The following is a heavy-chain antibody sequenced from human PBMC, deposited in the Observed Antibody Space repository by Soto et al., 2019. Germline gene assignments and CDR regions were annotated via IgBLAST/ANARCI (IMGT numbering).Heavy chain of an antibody. CDR2: INHSGST. J-gene: IGHJ1*01. Sequence: SETLSLTCAVYGGSFSGYYWSWIRQPPGKGLEWIGEINHSGSTNYNPSLKSRVTISVDTSKNQFSLKLSSVTAADTAVYYCARGVYDSSGYYSAEYLQHWGQGTLVTVSS. V-gene: IGHV4-34*01. CDR3: ARGVYDSSGYYSAEYLQH. D-gene: IGHD3-22*01. CDR1: GGSFSGYY.